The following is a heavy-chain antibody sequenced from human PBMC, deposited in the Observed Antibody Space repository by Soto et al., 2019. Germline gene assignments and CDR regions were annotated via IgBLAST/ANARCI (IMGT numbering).Heavy chain of an antibody. CDR3: ARECSSTSCYASSFDY. CDR1: GFTFSSYS. Sequence: GGSLRLSCAASGFTFSSYSMNWVRQAPGKGLEWVSYISSSSSTIYYADSVKGRFTISRDNSKNTLYLQMNSLRAEDTAVYYCARECSSTSCYASSFDYWGQGTLVTVSS. J-gene: IGHJ4*02. D-gene: IGHD2-2*01. V-gene: IGHV3-48*01. CDR2: ISSSSSTI.